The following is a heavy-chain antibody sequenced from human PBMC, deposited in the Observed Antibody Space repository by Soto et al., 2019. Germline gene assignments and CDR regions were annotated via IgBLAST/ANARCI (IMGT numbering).Heavy chain of an antibody. Sequence: QLQLQESGPGLVKPSETLSLTCTVSGGSISSSSYYWGWIRQPPGKGLEWIGSIYYSGSTYYNPSIKSRVTISVDTSKNQFSLKLSSVTAADTAVYYCARLRSSRDDFWSGYYTPYWGQGTLVTVSS. CDR3: ARLRSSRDDFWSGYYTPY. CDR2: IYYSGST. V-gene: IGHV4-39*01. J-gene: IGHJ4*02. CDR1: GGSISSSSYY. D-gene: IGHD3-3*01.